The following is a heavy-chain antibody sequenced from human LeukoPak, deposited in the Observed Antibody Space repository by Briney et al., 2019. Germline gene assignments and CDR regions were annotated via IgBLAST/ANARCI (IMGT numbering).Heavy chain of an antibody. J-gene: IGHJ4*02. V-gene: IGHV3-30*10. CDR3: ARARMGYGGNSAGFDY. Sequence: GGSLRLSCAPCVFTLCSYAAHCVREAPGEGVGGVGDISYEGSNKYYTHSVKGRLTPSTDNCKNTLYLQMNSLRAEDTAVYYCARARMGYGGNSAGFDYWGQGTLVTVSS. CDR2: ISYEGSNK. CDR1: VFTLCSYA. D-gene: IGHD4-23*01.